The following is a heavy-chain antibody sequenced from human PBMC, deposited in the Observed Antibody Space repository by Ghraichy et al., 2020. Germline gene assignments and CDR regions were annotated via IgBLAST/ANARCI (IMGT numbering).Heavy chain of an antibody. CDR1: GGSISSGPYS. CDR2: IYHSGPA. D-gene: IGHD3-3*01. Sequence: SETLSLTCAVSGGSISSGPYSWTWLRQPPGKGLEWIGYIYHSGPAYYTPSLETRVTISVDNFKNQFSLQLTSVTAADAAVYYCAILASSDVDVWGPGIAVTVSS. V-gene: IGHV4-30-2*01. J-gene: IGHJ6*02. CDR3: AILASSDVDV.